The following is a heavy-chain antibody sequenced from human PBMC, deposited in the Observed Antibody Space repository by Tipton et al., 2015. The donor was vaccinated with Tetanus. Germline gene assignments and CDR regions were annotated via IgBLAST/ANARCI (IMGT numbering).Heavy chain of an antibody. J-gene: IGHJ4*02. CDR2: ISHSGTT. Sequence: TLSLTCTVSGGSISSDGAYWSWIRQHPGEGLEWIGYISHSGTTNYNPSLMSRVTLSLDTARGQFSLKLTSVTAADAAVYFCARDRRDFAYDSRGFYSPLYYFDNWGQGLRVTVSS. D-gene: IGHD3-22*01. V-gene: IGHV4-30-4*08. CDR1: GGSISSDGAY. CDR3: ARDRRDFAYDSRGFYSPLYYFDN.